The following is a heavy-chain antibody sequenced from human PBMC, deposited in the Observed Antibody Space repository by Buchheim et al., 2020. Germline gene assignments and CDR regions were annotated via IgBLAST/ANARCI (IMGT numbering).Heavy chain of an antibody. CDR2: ISHDESQK. CDR3: AKASIAVAASGPDAFDI. Sequence: QVQVVESGGGVVQPGSSLRLSCAASGFTFNDYGMHWVRQAPGKGLEWVAVISHDESQKDYADSVKGRFTISRDNSKNTLYLQMNSLRAEDTAVYYCAKASIAVAASGPDAFDIWGQGT. CDR1: GFTFNDYG. V-gene: IGHV3-30*18. J-gene: IGHJ3*02. D-gene: IGHD6-19*01.